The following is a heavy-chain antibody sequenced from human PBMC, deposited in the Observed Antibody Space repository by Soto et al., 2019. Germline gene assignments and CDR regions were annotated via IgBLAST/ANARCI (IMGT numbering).Heavy chain of an antibody. CDR2: ISGSGGST. CDR1: GFTFSSYA. J-gene: IGHJ6*03. CDR3: AKGLRYFDWLLYPPYMDV. V-gene: IGHV3-23*01. D-gene: IGHD3-9*01. Sequence: GGSLRLSCAASGFTFSSYAMSWVRQAPGKGLEWVSAISGSGGSTYYADSVKGRFTISRDNSKNTLYLQMNSLRAEDTAVYYCAKGLRYFDWLLYPPYMDVWGKGTTVTVSS.